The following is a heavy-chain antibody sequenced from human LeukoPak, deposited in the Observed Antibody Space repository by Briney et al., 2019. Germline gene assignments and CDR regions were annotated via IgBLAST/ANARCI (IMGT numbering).Heavy chain of an antibody. CDR3: AKSGGRGWYPADY. CDR2: IWNDGSSE. V-gene: IGHV3-33*06. D-gene: IGHD6-19*01. CDR1: GFTFSSYG. Sequence: PGGSLRLSCVASGFTFSSYGLQRVRQAPGKGLEWVAVIWNDGSSEYYRDSVKGRFTISRDNSKNTVYLQMNSLRVEDTGLYYCAKSGGRGWYPADYWGQGILVTVSS. J-gene: IGHJ4*02.